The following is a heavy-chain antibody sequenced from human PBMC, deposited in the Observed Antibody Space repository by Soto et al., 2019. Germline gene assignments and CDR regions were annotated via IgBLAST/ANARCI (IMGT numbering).Heavy chain of an antibody. D-gene: IGHD6-19*01. CDR1: GGSISSYY. Sequence: SETLSLTCTVSGGSISSYYWSWIRQPPGKGLEWIGHIYYTGSTNYNPSLKSRVSISMDTSRNQFSLQLSSVTAADTAVYYCARRFYIAGWYYFDLWGQGTLVTVSS. CDR3: ARRFYIAGWYYFDL. CDR2: IYYTGST. V-gene: IGHV4-59*01. J-gene: IGHJ4*02.